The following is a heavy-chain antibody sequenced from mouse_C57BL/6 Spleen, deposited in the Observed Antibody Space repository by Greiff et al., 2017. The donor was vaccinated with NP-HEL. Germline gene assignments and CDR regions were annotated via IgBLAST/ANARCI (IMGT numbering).Heavy chain of an antibody. CDR1: GYTFTDYE. Sequence: VQLQQSGAELVRPGASVTLSCKASGYTFTDYEMHWVKQTPVHGLEWIGAIDPETGGTAYNQKFKGKAILTADKSSSTAYMELRSLTSEDSAVYYCTRCYDYDFYYFDYWGQGTTLTVSS. CDR3: TRCYDYDFYYFDY. V-gene: IGHV1-15*01. J-gene: IGHJ2*01. CDR2: IDPETGGT. D-gene: IGHD2-4*01.